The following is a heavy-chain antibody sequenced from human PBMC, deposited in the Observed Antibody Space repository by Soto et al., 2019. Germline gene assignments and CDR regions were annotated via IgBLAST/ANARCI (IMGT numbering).Heavy chain of an antibody. CDR1: GYTFTSYD. CDR2: MNPNSGNT. J-gene: IGHJ4*02. D-gene: IGHD3-10*01. Sequence: GASVKVSCKASGYTFTSYDINWVRQATGQGLEWMGWMNPNSGNTGYAQKFQGRVTMTRNTSISTAYMELSSLRSEDTAVYYCARGLQYSPPKRSMVRGVTAGYWGQGTLVTVSS. CDR3: ARGLQYSPPKRSMVRGVTAGY. V-gene: IGHV1-8*01.